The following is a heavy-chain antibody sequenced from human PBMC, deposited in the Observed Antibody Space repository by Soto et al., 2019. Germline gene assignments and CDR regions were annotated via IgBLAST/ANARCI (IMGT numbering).Heavy chain of an antibody. CDR1: GVPLTSNA. J-gene: IGHJ4*02. CDR3: AKDGSWDGGGGES. Sequence: QVQLVQSGAEVKKPGSSVKVSCSASGVPLTSNAFTWVRQAPGQGLEWMGNIIPVFRTSSYAQRFQGRLTISADESTNTVYMELSSLRSEDTAVYFCAKDGSWDGGGGESWGQGTLVIVSS. D-gene: IGHD3-16*01. CDR2: IIPVFRTS. V-gene: IGHV1-69*18.